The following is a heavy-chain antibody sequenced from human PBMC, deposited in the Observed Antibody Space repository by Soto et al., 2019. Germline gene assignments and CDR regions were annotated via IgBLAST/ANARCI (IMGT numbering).Heavy chain of an antibody. Sequence: SETLSLTCTVSGGSISSYYWSWIRQPPGKGLEWIGYIYYSGSTNYNPSLKSRVTISVDTSKNQFSLKLSSVTAADTAVYYCARTITIFGVVISHFDYWGQGTLVTVSS. CDR2: IYYSGST. CDR3: ARTITIFGVVISHFDY. J-gene: IGHJ4*02. V-gene: IGHV4-59*08. D-gene: IGHD3-3*01. CDR1: GGSISSYY.